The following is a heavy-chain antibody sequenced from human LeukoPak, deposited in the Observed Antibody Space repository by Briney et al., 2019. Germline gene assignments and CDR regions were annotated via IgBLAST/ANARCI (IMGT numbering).Heavy chain of an antibody. Sequence: GGSLRLSCAASGFTFSSYAMSWVRQAPGKGLEWVSVIYSGGSTYYADSVKGRFTISRDNSKNTLYLQMNSLRAEDTAVYYCARIVTATRGEDYWGQGTLVTVSS. J-gene: IGHJ4*02. D-gene: IGHD2-15*01. CDR2: IYSGGST. CDR1: GFTFSSYA. V-gene: IGHV3-66*01. CDR3: ARIVTATRGEDY.